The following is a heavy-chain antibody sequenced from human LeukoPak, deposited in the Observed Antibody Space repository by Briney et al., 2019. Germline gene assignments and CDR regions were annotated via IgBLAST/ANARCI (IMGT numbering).Heavy chain of an antibody. CDR3: ASHPRSGYDFWSGYP. J-gene: IGHJ4*02. Sequence: PSETLSLTCTVSGGSISSSSYYWGWIRQPPGKGLEWIGSIYYSGSTYCNPSLKSRVTISVDTSKNQFSLKLTSVTAADTAVYYCASHPRSGYDFWSGYPWGQGTLVTVSS. V-gene: IGHV4-39*01. CDR2: IYYSGST. D-gene: IGHD3-3*01. CDR1: GGSISSSSYY.